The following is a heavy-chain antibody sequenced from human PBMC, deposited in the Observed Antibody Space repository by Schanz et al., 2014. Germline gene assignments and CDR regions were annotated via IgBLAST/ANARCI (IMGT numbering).Heavy chain of an antibody. CDR2: ISWNSGSV. CDR1: GFTFDNYA. J-gene: IGHJ3*02. V-gene: IGHV3-9*01. Sequence: EVQLVESGGGLVQPGRSLRLSCAASGFTFDNYAMHWVRQAPGKGLEWVSSISWNSGSVAYADSVKGRFTISRDDAKNSLYLQMNSLRAEDTAVYYCAGAVATIRADSFDIWGQGTMVAVSS. D-gene: IGHD5-12*01. CDR3: AGAVATIRADSFDI.